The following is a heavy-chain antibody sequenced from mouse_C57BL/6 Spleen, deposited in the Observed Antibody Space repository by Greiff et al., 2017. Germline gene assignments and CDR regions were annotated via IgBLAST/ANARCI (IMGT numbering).Heavy chain of an antibody. CDR3: ARRWDGYFDV. CDR2: ILPGSGST. V-gene: IGHV1-9*01. CDR1: GYTFTGYW. D-gene: IGHD4-1*01. Sequence: QVQLQQSGAELMTPGASVKLSCKATGYTFTGYWIEWVKQRPGHGLEWIGEILPGSGSTTYHEKFKGKATFTADTSSNTAYMQLSSLTTEDAAVYDCARRWDGYFDVWGTGTTGTVAS. J-gene: IGHJ1*03.